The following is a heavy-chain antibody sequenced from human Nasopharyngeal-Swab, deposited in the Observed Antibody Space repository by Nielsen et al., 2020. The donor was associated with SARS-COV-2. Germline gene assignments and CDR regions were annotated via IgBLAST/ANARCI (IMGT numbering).Heavy chain of an antibody. J-gene: IGHJ4*02. CDR1: GYSFTNYG. V-gene: IGHV1-18*01. Sequence: ASVKVSCKASGYSFTNYGIAWVRQAPGQGPEWMGWISPYHGDTDAAQKFQGRVPMTTDTSTTTTYLELRSLRSDDTAIYYCARAGPNSSSCYLDEWGPGTLVTVSS. D-gene: IGHD3-22*01. CDR3: ARAGPNSSSCYLDE. CDR2: ISPYHGDT.